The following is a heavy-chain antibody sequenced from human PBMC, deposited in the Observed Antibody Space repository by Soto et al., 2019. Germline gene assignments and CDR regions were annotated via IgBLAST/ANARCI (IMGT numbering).Heavy chain of an antibody. CDR2: INGDGTII. V-gene: IGHV3-74*01. CDR3: VRAPEYSVSTTCWSWFDP. CDR1: GFTFGTYW. J-gene: IGHJ5*02. D-gene: IGHD2-2*01. Sequence: ELQLVESGGGLVQPGGSLRLSCAASGFTFGTYWMHWVRDSPGKGQVWVSRINGDGTIITYADSVEGRFTIYRDNTKSTLYLQMDSLRVEDTAIYHCVRAPEYSVSTTCWSWFDPWGQGTLVTVSS.